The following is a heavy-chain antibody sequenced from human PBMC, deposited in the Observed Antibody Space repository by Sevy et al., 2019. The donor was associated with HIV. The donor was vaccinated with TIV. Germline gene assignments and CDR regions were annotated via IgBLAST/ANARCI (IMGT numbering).Heavy chain of an antibody. Sequence: GGSLRLSCTASGFTFADYAMSWFRQAPGKGLEWVGFIRSRAYGGKTEYAASVKGRFTISRDDSKSIAYLQMNSLKTEDTAVYYCTRGPRGLLWFDPWGQGALVTVSS. D-gene: IGHD1-26*01. CDR2: IRSRAYGGKT. J-gene: IGHJ5*02. CDR1: GFTFADYA. CDR3: TRGPRGLLWFDP. V-gene: IGHV3-49*03.